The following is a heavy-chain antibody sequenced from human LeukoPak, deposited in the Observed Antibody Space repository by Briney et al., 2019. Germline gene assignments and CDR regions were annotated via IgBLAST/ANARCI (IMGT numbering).Heavy chain of an antibody. D-gene: IGHD2-2*01. V-gene: IGHV1-18*01. J-gene: IGHJ5*02. CDR2: INPYNANT. CDR3: ARDSTPPHCTSTSCPRGGWFDP. Sequence: GASVKVSCKASGYTFTNYGITWVRQAPGQGLEWMGWINPYNANTAYAQELQGRVTMTTDTSTSTAYMDLRSLRSDDTAVYYCARDSTPPHCTSTSCPRGGWFDPWGQGTLVTVSS. CDR1: GYTFTNYG.